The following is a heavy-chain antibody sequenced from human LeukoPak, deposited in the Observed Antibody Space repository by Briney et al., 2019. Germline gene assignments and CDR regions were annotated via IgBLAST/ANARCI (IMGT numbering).Heavy chain of an antibody. J-gene: IGHJ4*02. V-gene: IGHV4-31*03. CDR1: GGSISSGGYY. D-gene: IGHD5-12*01. CDR2: IYYSGST. Sequence: LQTLSLTCTVSGGSISSGGYYWSWIRQHPGKGLEWIGYIYYSGSTYYNPSLKSRVTISVDTSKNQFSLKLSSVTAADTAVYYCARDSGYSGYVVFDYWGQGTLVTVSS. CDR3: ARDSGYSGYVVFDY.